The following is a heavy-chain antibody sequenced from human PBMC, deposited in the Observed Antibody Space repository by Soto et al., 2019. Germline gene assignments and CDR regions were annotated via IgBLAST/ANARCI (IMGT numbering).Heavy chain of an antibody. J-gene: IGHJ5*02. CDR3: ARDGRSSSDTKLNWFDP. CDR2: IIPIFGTA. V-gene: IGHV1-69*13. CDR1: ARTFSSYA. Sequence: GASVQVSCKASARTFSSYAISWVRQAPGQGLEWMGGIIPIFGTANYAQKFQGRVTITADESTSTAYMELSSLRSEDTAVYYCARDGRSSSDTKLNWFDPWGQGTLVTVSS. D-gene: IGHD6-6*01.